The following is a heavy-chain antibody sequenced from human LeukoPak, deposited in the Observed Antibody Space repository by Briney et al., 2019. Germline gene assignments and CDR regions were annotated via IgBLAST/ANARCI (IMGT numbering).Heavy chain of an antibody. CDR3: TRDLWLTGYQ. V-gene: IGHV3-74*01. CDR1: GFTFSNYW. J-gene: IGHJ4*02. D-gene: IGHD6-19*01. Sequence: GGSLRLSCAASGFTFSNYWMFWVRQAPGEGLLWLSHINPDGTTTDYVDSVKGRFTISRDNAQNTLFLQMNSLRAEDTAVYYCTRDLWLTGYQWGQGTLVTLSS. CDR2: INPDGTTT.